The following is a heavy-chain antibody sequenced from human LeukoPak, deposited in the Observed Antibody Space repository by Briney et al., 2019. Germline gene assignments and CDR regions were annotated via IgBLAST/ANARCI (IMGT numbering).Heavy chain of an antibody. CDR1: GFTVSSNY. J-gene: IGHJ4*02. CDR3: ARAASPVRGVITPYFDY. D-gene: IGHD3-10*01. V-gene: IGHV3-66*02. Sequence: GGSLRLSCAASGFTVSSNYMSWVRQAPGKGLEWVSVIYSGGSTYYADSVKGRFTISRDNSKNTLFLQMNSLRAEDTAVYYCARAASPVRGVITPYFDYWGQGTLVTVFS. CDR2: IYSGGST.